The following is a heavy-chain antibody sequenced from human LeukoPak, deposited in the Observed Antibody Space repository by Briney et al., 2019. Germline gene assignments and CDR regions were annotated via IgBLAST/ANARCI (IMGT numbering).Heavy chain of an antibody. CDR2: INPNSGDT. J-gene: IGHJ4*02. V-gene: IGHV1-2*02. D-gene: IGHD3-10*01. Sequence: ASVKVSCKASGYTFTGYYLHWVRQAPGQGLVWMGWINPNSGDTNYAQKFQGRVTMTSDTSISTAYMELSRLRSDDTAVYYCARFGDSHVDSWGQGTLVTVSS. CDR3: ARFGDSHVDS. CDR1: GYTFTGYY.